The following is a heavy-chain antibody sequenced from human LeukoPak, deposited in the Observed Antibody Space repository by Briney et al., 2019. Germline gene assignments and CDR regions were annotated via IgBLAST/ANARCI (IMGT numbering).Heavy chain of an antibody. CDR2: INPNSGGT. J-gene: IGHJ4*02. D-gene: IGHD6-19*01. V-gene: IGHV1-2*02. CDR3: ARGVDEQWLDYYFDY. Sequence: ASVKVSCKVSGYTLTELSMHWVRQAPGQGLEWMGWINPNSGGTNYAQKFQGRVTMTRDTSISTAYMELSRLRSDDTAVYYCARGVDEQWLDYYFDYWGQGTLVTVSS. CDR1: GYTLTELS.